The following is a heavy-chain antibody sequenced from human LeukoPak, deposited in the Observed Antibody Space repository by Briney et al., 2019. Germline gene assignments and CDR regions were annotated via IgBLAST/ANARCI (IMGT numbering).Heavy chain of an antibody. CDR3: ARGRGSRSFDY. CDR2: MNPNSGNT. V-gene: IGHV1-8*01. CDR1: GYTFTNYD. Sequence: ASVKVSCKASGYTFTNYDVNWVRQASGQGLEWMGWMNPNSGNTGYAQNFRGRVTMTRDTSIRTAYMELSSLGSEDTAVYYCARGRGSRSFDYWGQGTLVTVSS. J-gene: IGHJ4*02.